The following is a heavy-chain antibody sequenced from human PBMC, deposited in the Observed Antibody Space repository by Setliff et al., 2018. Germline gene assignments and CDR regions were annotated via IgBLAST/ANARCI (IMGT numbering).Heavy chain of an antibody. Sequence: GSLRLSCAASGFTFSSYSMNWVRQAPGKGLEWVSSISSSSSYIYYADSVKGRFTISRDNAKNSLYLQMNSLRAEDTAVYYCARVGRVGYYESFQYWGQGTLVTVSS. D-gene: IGHD3-22*01. CDR1: GFTFSSYS. CDR2: ISSSSSYI. CDR3: ARVGRVGYYESFQY. V-gene: IGHV3-21*01. J-gene: IGHJ1*01.